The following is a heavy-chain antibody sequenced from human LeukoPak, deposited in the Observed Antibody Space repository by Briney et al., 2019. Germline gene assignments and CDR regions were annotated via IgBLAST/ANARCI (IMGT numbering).Heavy chain of an antibody. CDR3: AKIPVSYSSGWSNFDY. D-gene: IGHD6-19*01. V-gene: IGHV3-21*04. Sequence: PGGSLRLSCAASGFTFSSYSMNWVRQAPGKGLEWVSSISSSSSYIYYADSVKGRFTSSRDNSKNTLFLQMNMLRAEDTAVYYCAKIPVSYSSGWSNFDYWGQGTLVTVSS. CDR1: GFTFSSYS. CDR2: ISSSSSYI. J-gene: IGHJ4*02.